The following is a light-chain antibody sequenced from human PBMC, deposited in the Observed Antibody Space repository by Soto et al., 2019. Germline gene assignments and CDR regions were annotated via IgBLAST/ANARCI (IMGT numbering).Light chain of an antibody. CDR2: EVI. CDR3: SSYAGSNNLV. V-gene: IGLV2-8*01. CDR1: SRDVGGYNY. J-gene: IGLJ2*01. Sequence: QSVLTQPPSASGSPGQSVTISCTGTSRDVGGYNYVSWYQRHPGKAPKLMIYEVIKRPSGVPDRFSGSKSGNTASLTVSGLQAEDEADYYCSSYAGSNNLVFGGGTKLTVL.